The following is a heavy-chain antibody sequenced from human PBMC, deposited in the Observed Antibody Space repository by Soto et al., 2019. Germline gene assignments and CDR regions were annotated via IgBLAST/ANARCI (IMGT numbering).Heavy chain of an antibody. CDR2: ISYDGNNE. CDR3: ASGGTAKVGVPAAPTGY. V-gene: IGHV3-30-3*01. J-gene: IGHJ4*02. CDR1: GFTFSNYA. Sequence: GGSLRLSCAASGFTFSNYAMHWVRQAPGKGLEWVALISYDGNNEYYADSVKGRFTISRDNSKNKLFLQMNSLRGEDSAVYYCASGGTAKVGVPAAPTGYWGQGTLVTVSS. D-gene: IGHD2-2*01.